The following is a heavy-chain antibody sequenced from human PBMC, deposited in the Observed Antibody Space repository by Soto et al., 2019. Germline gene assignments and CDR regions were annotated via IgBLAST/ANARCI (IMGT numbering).Heavy chain of an antibody. CDR2: IKSKTDGGTT. Sequence: GGSLRLSCAASGFTFSNAWMSWVRQAPGKGLEWVGRIKSKTDGGTTDYAAPVKGRFTISRDDSKNTLYLQMNSLKTEDTAVYYCTTASSRPMVRGVSGPKNAFDIWGQGTMVTVSS. CDR1: GFTFSNAW. D-gene: IGHD3-10*01. CDR3: TTASSRPMVRGVSGPKNAFDI. J-gene: IGHJ3*02. V-gene: IGHV3-15*01.